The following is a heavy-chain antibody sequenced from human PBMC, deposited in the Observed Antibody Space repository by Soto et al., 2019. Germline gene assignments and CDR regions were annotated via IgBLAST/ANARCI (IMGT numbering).Heavy chain of an antibody. V-gene: IGHV3-9*01. J-gene: IGHJ4*02. CDR1: RCNFVDYA. Sequence: SQRLSCAVSRCNFVDYAARWIRQAPGKGLEWVSGISWNSGSIGYADSVKGRFTISRDNAKNSLYLQMNSLRAEDTALYYCAKDIGAGNKNTVFDYWGQGTLVTLSS. CDR2: ISWNSGSI. D-gene: IGHD6-13*01. CDR3: AKDIGAGNKNTVFDY.